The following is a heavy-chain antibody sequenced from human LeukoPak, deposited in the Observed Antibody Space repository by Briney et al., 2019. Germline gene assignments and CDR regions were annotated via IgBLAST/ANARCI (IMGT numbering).Heavy chain of an antibody. CDR1: GGSISSSSYY. V-gene: IGHV4-39*01. J-gene: IGHJ5*02. D-gene: IGHD3-10*01. CDR3: ARGGLIRGIRSSWFDP. Sequence: SETLSLTCTVSGGSISSSSYYWGWIRQPPGKGLEWIGSIYYNGNTFYNPSLKSRVTISVDTSRSKFSLKLTSVTAADTALYYCARGGLIRGIRSSWFDPWGQGTLVTVSS. CDR2: IYYNGNT.